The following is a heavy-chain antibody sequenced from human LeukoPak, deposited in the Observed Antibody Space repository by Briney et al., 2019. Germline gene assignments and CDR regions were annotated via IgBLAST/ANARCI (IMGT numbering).Heavy chain of an antibody. V-gene: IGHV4-39*07. J-gene: IGHJ3*02. Sequence: SETLSLTCTVSGGSISSSSYYWGWIRQPPGKGLEWIGSIYYSGSTYYNPSLKSRVTISVDTSKNQFSLKLSSVTAADTAVYYCARDSGYCSGGSCYIFAFDIWGQGTMVTVSS. CDR1: GGSISSSSYY. D-gene: IGHD2-15*01. CDR2: IYYSGST. CDR3: ARDSGYCSGGSCYIFAFDI.